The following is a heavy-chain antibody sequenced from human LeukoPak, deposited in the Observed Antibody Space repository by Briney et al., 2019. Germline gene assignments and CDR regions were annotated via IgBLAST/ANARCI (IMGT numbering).Heavy chain of an antibody. CDR2: ISSSSSYI. Sequence: AGGSLRLSCAASGFTFSSYTMSWVRQAPGKGLEWVSSISSSSSYIYYADSVKGRFTISRHNSKKSLYLQMNSLRAEDTAVYYCARDPWTSSHYMDVWGKGTTVTVYS. CDR3: ARDPWTSSHYMDV. V-gene: IGHV3-21*01. D-gene: IGHD2-2*01. CDR1: GFTFSSYT. J-gene: IGHJ6*03.